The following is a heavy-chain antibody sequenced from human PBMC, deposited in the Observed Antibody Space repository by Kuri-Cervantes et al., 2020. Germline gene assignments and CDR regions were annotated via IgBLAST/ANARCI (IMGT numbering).Heavy chain of an antibody. CDR1: GGSISSYY. CDR2: IYYSGST. Sequence: GSLRLSGTVSGGSISSYYWSWIRQPPGKGLEWIGYIYYSGSTNYNPSLKSRVTTSVDTSKNQFSLKLSSVTAADTAVYYCARDLYYFDYWGQGTLVTVSS. CDR3: ARDLYYFDY. J-gene: IGHJ4*02. V-gene: IGHV4-59*01. D-gene: IGHD2-8*01.